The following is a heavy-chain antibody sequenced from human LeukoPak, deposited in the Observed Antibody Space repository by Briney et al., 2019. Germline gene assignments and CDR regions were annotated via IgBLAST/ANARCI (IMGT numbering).Heavy chain of an antibody. D-gene: IGHD3-22*01. CDR1: GGSISSASYF. CDR3: AKAGVRYSDSSALYAFDF. Sequence: SETLSLTCTVSGGSISSASYFWGWIRQPPGKGLEWIVTLYYGGSTYYNASLKSRVTMSGDTSRNQFPLRLYSVNAADTAVYYCAKAGVRYSDSSALYAFDFWGRGTTVTVSS. V-gene: IGHV4-39*01. CDR2: LYYGGST. J-gene: IGHJ3*01.